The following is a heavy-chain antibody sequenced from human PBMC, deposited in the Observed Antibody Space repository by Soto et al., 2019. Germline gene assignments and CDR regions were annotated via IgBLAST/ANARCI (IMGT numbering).Heavy chain of an antibody. V-gene: IGHV1-69*02. D-gene: IGHD6-19*01. CDR3: ASMAAERAYYFDY. CDR2: IIPILGIA. CDR1: GGTFSSYT. Sequence: ASVKVSCKASGGTFSSYTISWVRQAPGQGLEWMGRIIPILGIANYAQKFQGRVTITADKSTSTAYMELSSLRSEDTAVYYCASMAAERAYYFDYWGQGTRVTVSS. J-gene: IGHJ4*02.